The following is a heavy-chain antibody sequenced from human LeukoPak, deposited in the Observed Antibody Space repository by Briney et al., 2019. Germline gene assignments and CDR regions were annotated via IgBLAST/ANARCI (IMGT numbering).Heavy chain of an antibody. D-gene: IGHD3/OR15-3a*01. V-gene: IGHV4-4*07. CDR3: ARQTGSGLFILP. CDR2: IYTSGST. Sequence: SETLSLTCTVSGGSISSYYWSWIRQPAGKGLEWIGRIYTSGSTNYNPSLKSQVSISIDTSKNQFSLKLTSVTAADTAVYYCARQTGSGLFILPGGQGTLVTVSS. J-gene: IGHJ4*02. CDR1: GGSISSYY.